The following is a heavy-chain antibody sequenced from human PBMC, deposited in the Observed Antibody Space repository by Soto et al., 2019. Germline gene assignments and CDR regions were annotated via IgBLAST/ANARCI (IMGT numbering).Heavy chain of an antibody. D-gene: IGHD3-3*01. CDR2: IYPGDSDM. CDR1: CYSFPNHW. V-gene: IGHV5-51*01. Sequence: GESLKISCDCVCYSFPNHWIAWVRQRPDKGLEWMGTIYPGDSDMRYSPSSRGQVTISVDKSINTAYLQWDSLKASDTAKYYCARISREFWSGPDYWGQGTLVTIYS. J-gene: IGHJ4*02. CDR3: ARISREFWSGPDY.